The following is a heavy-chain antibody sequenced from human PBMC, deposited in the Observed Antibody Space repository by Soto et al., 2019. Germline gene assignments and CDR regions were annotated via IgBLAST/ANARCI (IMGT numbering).Heavy chain of an antibody. CDR3: ARENVLLWFGESTLTGMDV. CDR1: GGSISSYY. V-gene: IGHV4-59*01. J-gene: IGHJ6*02. CDR2: IYYSGST. D-gene: IGHD3-10*01. Sequence: SETLSLTCTVSGGSISSYYWSWIRQPPGKGLEWIGYIYYSGSTNYNPSLKSRVTISVDTSKNQFSLKLSSVTAADTDVYYCARENVLLWFGESTLTGMDVWGQGTTVTVSS.